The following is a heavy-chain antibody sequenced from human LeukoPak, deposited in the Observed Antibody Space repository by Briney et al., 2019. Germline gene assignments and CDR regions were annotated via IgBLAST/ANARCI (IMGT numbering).Heavy chain of an antibody. V-gene: IGHV3-48*03. J-gene: IGHJ4*02. CDR2: ISSSGSTI. CDR3: ARAEPYSPDY. D-gene: IGHD6-13*01. Sequence: GGSLRLSCAASGFTFSSYEMNWVRQAPGKGLEWVSYISSSGSTIYYADSVKGRFTISRDNAKNSLYLQMNSLRAEDTAVYYCARAEPYSPDYWGQGTLVTVSS. CDR1: GFTFSSYE.